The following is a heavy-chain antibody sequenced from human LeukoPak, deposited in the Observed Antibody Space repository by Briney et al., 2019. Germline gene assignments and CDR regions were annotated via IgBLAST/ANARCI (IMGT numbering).Heavy chain of an antibody. Sequence: PSETLSLTCTVSGDSVSNGNYYWSWLRQPPGTALEWIGYIYYTGKTYYSPSLEGRVTILVDTSKNQFSLKLSSVTAADTAVYYCAREAPISDYYDSSGYFDYWGQGTLVTVSS. CDR3: AREAPISDYYDSSGYFDY. V-gene: IGHV4-61*01. D-gene: IGHD3-22*01. J-gene: IGHJ4*02. CDR2: IYYTGKT. CDR1: GDSVSNGNYY.